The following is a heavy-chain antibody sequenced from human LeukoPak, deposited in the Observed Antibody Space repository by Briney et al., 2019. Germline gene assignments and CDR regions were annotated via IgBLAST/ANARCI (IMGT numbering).Heavy chain of an antibody. CDR2: IIPIFGTA. D-gene: IGHD3-22*01. Sequence: SVKVSCKASGGTFSSYAISWVRQAPGQGLEWLGGIIPIFGTANYAQKFQGRVTITADESTSTAYMELSSLRSEDTAVYYCARKGSSGYYDAFVYWGQGTLVTVSS. CDR1: GGTFSSYA. J-gene: IGHJ4*02. CDR3: ARKGSSGYYDAFVY. V-gene: IGHV1-69*01.